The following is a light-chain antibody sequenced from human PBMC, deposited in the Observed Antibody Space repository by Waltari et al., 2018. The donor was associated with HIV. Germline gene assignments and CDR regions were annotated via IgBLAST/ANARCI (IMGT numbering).Light chain of an antibody. CDR3: QVWDSSSDHVV. V-gene: IGLV3-21*02. Sequence: SYVLTQPPSMSVAPGQTARITCGGNNIGGKSVHWYQQKPGQAPVLVVYDDSARPSGIPERFSGSNSGNTATLTISRVEAGDEADYYCQVWDSSSDHVVFGGGTKLTVL. J-gene: IGLJ2*01. CDR2: DDS. CDR1: NIGGKS.